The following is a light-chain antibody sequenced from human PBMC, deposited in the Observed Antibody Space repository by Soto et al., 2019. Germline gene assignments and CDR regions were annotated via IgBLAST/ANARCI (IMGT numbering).Light chain of an antibody. J-gene: IGKJ1*01. CDR3: QQYDSSPRT. CDR2: GAS. CDR1: HSVSSSY. Sequence: EIVLTQSPGTLSLSPGERATLSCRASHSVSSSYLAWYQQKPGKAPGLLIYGASNRATGIPDRFSGSGSGTDFTLTISRLEPEDFAVYYCQQYDSSPRTFGQGTKVEI. V-gene: IGKV3-20*01.